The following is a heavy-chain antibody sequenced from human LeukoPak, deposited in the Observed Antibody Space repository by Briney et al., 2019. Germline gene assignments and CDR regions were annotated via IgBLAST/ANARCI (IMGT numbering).Heavy chain of an antibody. CDR2: MNPSSGNT. Sequence: GASVKVSCKASGYTFTCYDINWVRQATGQGPKWMGWMNPSSGNTGYAQRFQGRVTMTRDTSTNTAYLELSSLRSDDTAVYYCAAHTYYYSSGSFAYWGQGTLVTVSS. D-gene: IGHD3-10*01. CDR3: AAHTYYYSSGSFAY. V-gene: IGHV1-8*01. J-gene: IGHJ4*02. CDR1: GYTFTCYD.